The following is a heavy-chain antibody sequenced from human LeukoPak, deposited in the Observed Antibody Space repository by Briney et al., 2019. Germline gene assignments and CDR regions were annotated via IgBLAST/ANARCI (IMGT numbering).Heavy chain of an antibody. V-gene: IGHV4-39*01. CDR1: GDSIRMSSYY. CDR3: ARHWGRCMDV. D-gene: IGHD3-16*01. Sequence: SSETLSLTCTVSGDSIRMSSYYWGWIRQPPGKGLEWIGSIYYSGSTNYIPSLKSRVTISIDTSKNQFSLRLSSVTAADTAVYYCARHWGRCMDVWGQGTTVTVSS. CDR2: IYYSGST. J-gene: IGHJ6*02.